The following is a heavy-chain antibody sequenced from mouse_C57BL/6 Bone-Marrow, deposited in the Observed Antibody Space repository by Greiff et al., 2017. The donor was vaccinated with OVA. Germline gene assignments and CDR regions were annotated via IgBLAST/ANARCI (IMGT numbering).Heavy chain of an antibody. CDR3: AREDCGSTYWYFDV. CDR1: GYTFTSSW. Sequence: VQLQQPGAELVKPGASVKMSCKASGYTFTSSWITWVKQRPGQGLEWIGDIYPGSGSTTYNEKFKSKATLTVDTSSSTASLQLSSLPSEDSAVYCCAREDCGSTYWYFDVWGKGTTVTVSA. V-gene: IGHV1-55*01. D-gene: IGHD1-1*01. CDR2: IYPGSGST. J-gene: IGHJ1*03.